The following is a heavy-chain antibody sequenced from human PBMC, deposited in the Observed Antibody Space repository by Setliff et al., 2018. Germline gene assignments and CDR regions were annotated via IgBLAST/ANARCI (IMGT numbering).Heavy chain of an antibody. J-gene: IGHJ4*02. CDR3: ARHRPNLPFDA. V-gene: IGHV4-39*01. D-gene: IGHD7-27*01. CDR2: VYYSGDT. Sequence: SETLSLTCSVSGGSISNSDYYWDWIRQPPGKGLEWIGRVYYSGDTYYIPSLLSRVTISVDTSKNQYSLKLSSVTAADTSVYFCARHRPNLPFDAWGQGALVTVSS. CDR1: GGSISNSDYY.